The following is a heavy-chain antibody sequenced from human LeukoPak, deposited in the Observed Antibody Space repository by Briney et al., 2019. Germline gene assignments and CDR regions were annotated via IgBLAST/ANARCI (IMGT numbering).Heavy chain of an antibody. Sequence: PSQTLSLTCTVSGGSISSGDYYWSWIRQPPGKGLEWIGYIYYSGSTYYNPSLKSRVTISVDTSKNQFSLKLSSVTAADTAVFYCARETTLTTTIDYWGQGTLVTVSS. D-gene: IGHD4-17*01. J-gene: IGHJ4*02. CDR2: IYYSGST. CDR3: ARETTLTTTIDY. V-gene: IGHV4-30-4*01. CDR1: GGSISSGDYY.